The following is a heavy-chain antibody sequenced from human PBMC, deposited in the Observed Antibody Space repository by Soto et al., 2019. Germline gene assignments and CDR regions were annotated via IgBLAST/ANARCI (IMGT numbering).Heavy chain of an antibody. Sequence: VQLVESGGGLVQPGGSLRLSCAASGFTVSSNYMSWVRQAPGKGLEWVSVIYSGGSTYYADSVKGRFTISRDNSKNTLYLQMNGLRAEDTAVYYCARILEADYDILTGYYTFDYWGQGTLVTVSS. CDR3: ARILEADYDILTGYYTFDY. V-gene: IGHV3-66*01. CDR2: IYSGGST. D-gene: IGHD3-9*01. CDR1: GFTVSSNY. J-gene: IGHJ4*02.